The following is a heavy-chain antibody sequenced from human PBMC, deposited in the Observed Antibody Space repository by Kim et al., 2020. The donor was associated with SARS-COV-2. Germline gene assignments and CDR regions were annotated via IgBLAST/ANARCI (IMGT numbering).Heavy chain of an antibody. D-gene: IGHD3-10*01. CDR2: ISSSSSYI. V-gene: IGHV3-21*01. CDR3: ARGRSLEGFDY. CDR1: GFTFSSYS. J-gene: IGHJ4*02. Sequence: GGSLRLSCAASGFTFSSYSMNWVRQAPGKGLEWVSSISSSSSYIYYADSVKGRFTSSRDNAKNSLHLQMNSLRAEDTAVYYCARGRSLEGFDYWGQGTLVTVSS.